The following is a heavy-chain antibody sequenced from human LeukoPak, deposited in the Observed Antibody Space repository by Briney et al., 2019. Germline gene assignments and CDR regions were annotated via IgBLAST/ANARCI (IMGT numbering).Heavy chain of an antibody. Sequence: PGGSLRLSCAASGFTFSSYAMSWVRQAPGKGLEWVSAISGSGGSTYYADSVKGRFTISRDNSKNTLYLQMNSLRAEDTAVYYCARGSYDSSDPIDYWGQGTLVTVSS. D-gene: IGHD3-22*01. CDR3: ARGSYDSSDPIDY. V-gene: IGHV3-23*01. J-gene: IGHJ4*02. CDR1: GFTFSSYA. CDR2: ISGSGGST.